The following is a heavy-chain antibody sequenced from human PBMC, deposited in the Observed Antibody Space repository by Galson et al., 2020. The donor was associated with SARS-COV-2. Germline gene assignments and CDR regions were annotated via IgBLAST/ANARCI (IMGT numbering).Heavy chain of an antibody. J-gene: IGHJ4*02. D-gene: IGHD2-15*01. CDR3: EHRQVVVAAPYVDY. CDR2: IYWDDDK. V-gene: IGHV2-5*02. Sequence: SGPTLVKPTQTLTLTCTFSGFSLRTSAVGVGWIRQPPGKALEWLALIYWDDDKRYSPSLKSRLTITKDTSKNQVVLTMTNMDPVDTAKYYCEHRQVVVAAPYVDYWGQGTLVTVSS. CDR1: GFSLRTSAVG.